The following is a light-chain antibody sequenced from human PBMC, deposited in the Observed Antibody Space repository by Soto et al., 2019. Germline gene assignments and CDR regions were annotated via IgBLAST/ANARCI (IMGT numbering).Light chain of an antibody. J-gene: IGLJ2*01. CDR1: SSDVGTYGY. V-gene: IGLV2-8*01. CDR2: GVN. Sequence: QSALTQPPSASGSLGQSVTVSCTGSSSDVGTYGYVSWYQHRPGTAPKLLIYGVNKRPSGVPDRFSGSKSGSTASLTVSGLQAEDEADYYCSSYTSTNTLVFGGGTKVTVL. CDR3: SSYTSTNTLV.